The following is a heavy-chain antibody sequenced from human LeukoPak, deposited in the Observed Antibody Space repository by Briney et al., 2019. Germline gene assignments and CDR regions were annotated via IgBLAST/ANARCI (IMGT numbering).Heavy chain of an antibody. Sequence: ASVKVSCKASGYTFTSYGISWVRQAPGQGLEWMGWISAYNGNTNYAQKLQGRVTMTTDTSTSTAYMELRSLRSDDTAVYYCARGSSRGYDYVWGSYRSEHYFDYWGQGTLVTVSS. CDR3: ARGSSRGYDYVWGSYRSEHYFDY. CDR2: ISAYNGNT. D-gene: IGHD3-16*02. V-gene: IGHV1-18*01. J-gene: IGHJ4*02. CDR1: GYTFTSYG.